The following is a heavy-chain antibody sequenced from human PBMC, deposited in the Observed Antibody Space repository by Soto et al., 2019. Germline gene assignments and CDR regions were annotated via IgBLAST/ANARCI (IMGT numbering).Heavy chain of an antibody. CDR3: ARDAFQSRSNPLNWFDP. J-gene: IGHJ5*02. Sequence: QVQLLQSGAEVKKPGASVKVSCRASNYAFTSYGIMWVRQAPGQGLEWMGWISAGKGNTNYAQRFQDRITLTTDTYTSTEYMKLRSMKSDDTAIYYCARDAFQSRSNPLNWFDPWGQGTLVTVSS. CDR1: NYAFTSYG. V-gene: IGHV1-18*01. CDR2: ISAGKGNT.